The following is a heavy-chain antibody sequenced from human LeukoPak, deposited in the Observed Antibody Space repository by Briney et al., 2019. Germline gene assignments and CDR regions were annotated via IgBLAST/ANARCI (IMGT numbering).Heavy chain of an antibody. D-gene: IGHD3-3*01. CDR2: IYYSGST. CDR3: ARSPRDYYDFWSGYYQLDI. Sequence: SSQTLSLTCTVSGGSISSGDYYWSWIRQPPGKGLEWIGYIYYSGSTYYNPSLKSRVTISVDTSKNQFSLKLSSVTAADTAVYYCARSPRDYYDFWSGYYQLDIWGQGTMVTVSS. V-gene: IGHV4-30-4*08. J-gene: IGHJ3*02. CDR1: GGSISSGDYY.